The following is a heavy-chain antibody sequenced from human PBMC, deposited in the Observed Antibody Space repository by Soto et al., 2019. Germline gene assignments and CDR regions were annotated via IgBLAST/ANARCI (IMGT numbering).Heavy chain of an antibody. Sequence: QVQLVQSGAEVKKPGSSVKVSCTASGGTFNFYTINWVRQAPGQPPEWVGRVNQIVGMSSSASKFQGRVTMPADKSTSKAYMDLTCLKSEDTAVYYCATSYGSVSTHFDYWGQGTLVTVSS. V-gene: IGHV1-69*02. D-gene: IGHD3-10*01. J-gene: IGHJ4*02. CDR2: VNQIVGMS. CDR1: GGTFNFYT. CDR3: ATSYGSVSTHFDY.